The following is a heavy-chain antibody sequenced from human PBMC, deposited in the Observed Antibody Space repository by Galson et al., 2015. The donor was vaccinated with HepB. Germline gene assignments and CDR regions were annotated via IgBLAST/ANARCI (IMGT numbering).Heavy chain of an antibody. J-gene: IGHJ4*02. Sequence: SLRLSCAASGFTFSSYAMSWVRRAPGKGLEWVSAISGSGGSTYYADSVKGRFTISRDNSKNTLYLQMNSLRAEDTAVYYCAKELRKERWGIAFDYWGQGTLVTVSS. CDR1: GFTFSSYA. CDR3: AKELRKERWGIAFDY. V-gene: IGHV3-23*01. D-gene: IGHD5-24*01. CDR2: ISGSGGST.